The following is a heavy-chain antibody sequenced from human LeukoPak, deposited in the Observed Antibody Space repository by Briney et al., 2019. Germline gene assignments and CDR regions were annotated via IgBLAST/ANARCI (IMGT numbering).Heavy chain of an antibody. CDR1: GFSFSTYW. J-gene: IGHJ4*02. V-gene: IGHV3-74*03. Sequence: PGGALRLSCAASGFSFSTYWMAWVRQAPGKGLVWVSRINSDGRSITYADSVKGRFTISRDNAKNTLYLQMNSLRVEDTAVYYCAREGRVSGYDFDCWGQGTLVTVSS. CDR2: INSDGRSI. D-gene: IGHD5-12*01. CDR3: AREGRVSGYDFDC.